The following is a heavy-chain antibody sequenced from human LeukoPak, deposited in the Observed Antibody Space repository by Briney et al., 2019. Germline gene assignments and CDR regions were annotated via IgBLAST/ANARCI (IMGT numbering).Heavy chain of an antibody. CDR2: IKSKSDGGTT. V-gene: IGHV3-15*01. Sequence: PGGSLRLSCAASGFTFSSAWMSWVRQAPGKGLEWVGRIKSKSDGGTTDYAAPVKGRFTISRDDSKNTLYLQMNSLKTEDTAVYYCTSYPSYYGSGSRLYYFDYWGQGTLVTVPS. D-gene: IGHD3-10*01. J-gene: IGHJ4*02. CDR1: GFTFSSAW. CDR3: TSYPSYYGSGSRLYYFDY.